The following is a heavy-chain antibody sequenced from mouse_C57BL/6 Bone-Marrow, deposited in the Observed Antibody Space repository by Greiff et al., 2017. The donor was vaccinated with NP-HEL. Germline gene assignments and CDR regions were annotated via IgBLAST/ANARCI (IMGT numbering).Heavy chain of an antibody. CDR1: GFTFSSYG. CDR2: ISSGGSYT. V-gene: IGHV5-6*01. D-gene: IGHD2-4*01. J-gene: IGHJ3*01. Sequence: EVMLVESGGDLVKPGGSLKLSCAASGFTFSSYGMSWVRQTPDKRLEWVATISSGGSYTYYPDSVKGRFPISRDNAKNTLYLQMSSLKSEDTAMYYCARPYDYDVAWFAYWGQGTLVTVSA. CDR3: ARPYDYDVAWFAY.